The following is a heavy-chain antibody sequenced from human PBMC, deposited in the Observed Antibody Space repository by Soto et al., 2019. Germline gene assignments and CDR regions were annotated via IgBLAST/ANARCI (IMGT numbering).Heavy chain of an antibody. CDR2: IYHSGTA. CDR3: ARDYSGYGWFDP. J-gene: IGHJ5*02. Sequence: SETLSLTCTVSGGSISSGGYYWTWIRQFPGKGLEWIGYIYHSGTAYYNPSLKSRVTMSVDTSKNQFSLKLSSVTAADTAVYYCARDYSGYGWFDPWGQGTLVTVSS. D-gene: IGHD5-12*01. CDR1: GGSISSGGYY. V-gene: IGHV4-31*03.